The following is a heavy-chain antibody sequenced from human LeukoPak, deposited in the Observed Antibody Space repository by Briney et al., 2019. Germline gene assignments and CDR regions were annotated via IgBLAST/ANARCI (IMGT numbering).Heavy chain of an antibody. J-gene: IGHJ5*02. Sequence: GESLKISCKGSGYRFTSYWIGWVRQMPGKDLEWMGIIYPGDSDTRYSPSFQGQVTISADESISTAYLQWSSLKASDTAMYYCARGETMVRGFSGFDPWGQGTLVTVSS. CDR1: GYRFTSYW. CDR2: IYPGDSDT. D-gene: IGHD3-10*01. V-gene: IGHV5-51*01. CDR3: ARGETMVRGFSGFDP.